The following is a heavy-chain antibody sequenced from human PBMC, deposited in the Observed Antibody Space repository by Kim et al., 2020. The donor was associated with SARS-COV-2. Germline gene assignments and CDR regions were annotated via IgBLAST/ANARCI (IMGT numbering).Heavy chain of an antibody. CDR1: GFTFSSYS. J-gene: IGHJ1*01. Sequence: GGSLRLSCAASGFTFSSYSMNWVRQAPGKGLEWVSSISSSSSYIYYADSVKGRFTISRDNAKNSLYLQMNSLRAEDTAVYYCARDYDSIEEVGYFQHWGQGTLVTVSS. D-gene: IGHD3-22*01. CDR3: ARDYDSIEEVGYFQH. V-gene: IGHV3-21*01. CDR2: ISSSSSYI.